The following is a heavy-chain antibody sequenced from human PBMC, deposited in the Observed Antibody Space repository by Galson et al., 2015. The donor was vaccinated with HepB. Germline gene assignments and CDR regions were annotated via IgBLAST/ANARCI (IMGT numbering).Heavy chain of an antibody. J-gene: IGHJ5*02. CDR2: IIPILGIA. Sequence: SVKVSCKASGGTFSSYTISWVRQAPGQGLEWMGRIIPILGIANYAQKFQGRVTITADKSTSTAYMELSSLRSEDTAVYYCARDIVVVVAATDTYNWFDPWGQGTLVTVSS. CDR3: ARDIVVVVAATDTYNWFDP. CDR1: GGTFSSYT. D-gene: IGHD2-15*01. V-gene: IGHV1-69*02.